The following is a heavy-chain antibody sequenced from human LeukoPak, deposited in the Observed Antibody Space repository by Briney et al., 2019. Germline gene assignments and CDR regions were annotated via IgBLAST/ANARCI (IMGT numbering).Heavy chain of an antibody. CDR2: ISSSGGKI. CDR3: ARDKIVGATHFDY. V-gene: IGHV3-48*03. Sequence: PGGSLRLSCAASGFTFSSFEMNWVRQAPGKGLEWVSYISSSGGKIYYADSVKGRFTISRDNAKNSLYLQMNSLRAEDTAIYYCARDKIVGATHFDYWGQGTLVTVSS. J-gene: IGHJ4*02. CDR1: GFTFSSFE. D-gene: IGHD1-26*01.